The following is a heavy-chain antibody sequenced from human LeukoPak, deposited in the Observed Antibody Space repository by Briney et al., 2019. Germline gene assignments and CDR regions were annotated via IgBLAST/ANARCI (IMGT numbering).Heavy chain of an antibody. CDR1: GGSISSSSYY. J-gene: IGHJ3*02. Sequence: SETLSLTCTVSGGSISSSSYYWSWIRQPPGKGLEWIGEINHSGSTNYNPSLKSRVTISADTSKNQFSLKLSSVTAADTAVYYCARPRNIQLWPSPDAFDIWGQGTMVTVSS. V-gene: IGHV4-39*07. D-gene: IGHD5-18*01. CDR3: ARPRNIQLWPSPDAFDI. CDR2: INHSGST.